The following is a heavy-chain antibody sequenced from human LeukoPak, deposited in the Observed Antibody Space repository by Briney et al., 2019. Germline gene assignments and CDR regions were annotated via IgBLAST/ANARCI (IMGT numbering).Heavy chain of an antibody. J-gene: IGHJ1*01. CDR1: GFTFDDYA. CDR3: AKDGGYSYYSATEYFQH. Sequence: GGSLRLSCAASGFTFDDYAMHWVRQAPGKGLEWVSGISWNGGSIGYADSVKGRFTISRDNAKNSLYLQMNSLRAEDTALCYCAKDGGYSYYSATEYFQHWGQGTLVTVSS. CDR2: ISWNGGSI. D-gene: IGHD5-18*01. V-gene: IGHV3-9*01.